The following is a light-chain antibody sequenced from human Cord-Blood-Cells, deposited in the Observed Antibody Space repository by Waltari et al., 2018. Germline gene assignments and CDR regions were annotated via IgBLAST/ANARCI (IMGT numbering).Light chain of an antibody. Sequence: DIQMTQSPSSLSASVGDSVTITCRASQSISSYLNWYQQKPGKPPKLLIYAASSLQSGVPSRFSGSGSGTDFTLTISSLQPEDFATYYCQQSYSTPWTFGQGTKVEIK. J-gene: IGKJ1*01. CDR3: QQSYSTPWT. CDR1: QSISSY. CDR2: AAS. V-gene: IGKV1-39*01.